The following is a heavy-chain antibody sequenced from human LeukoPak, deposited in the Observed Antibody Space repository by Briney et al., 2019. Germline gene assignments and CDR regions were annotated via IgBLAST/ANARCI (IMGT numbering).Heavy chain of an antibody. V-gene: IGHV4-61*02. J-gene: IGHJ2*01. D-gene: IGHD3/OR15-3a*01. CDR2: IYTSGRT. Sequence: SETLSLTCTVSGGSISSGSYYWSWIRQPAGKRLEWIGRIYTSGRTNYNPSLKSRVTISVDTSKNQFSLELSSVTAADTAVYYCARDGCDGLDWYFDLWGRGTLVTVSS. CDR1: GGSISSGSYY. CDR3: ARDGCDGLDWYFDL.